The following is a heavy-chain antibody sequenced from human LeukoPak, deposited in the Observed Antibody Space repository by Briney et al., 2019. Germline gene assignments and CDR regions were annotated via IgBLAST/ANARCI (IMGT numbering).Heavy chain of an antibody. CDR2: MNPKSGNT. CDR1: GYSFSSHD. D-gene: IGHD3-22*01. V-gene: IGHV1-8*01. Sequence: ASVKVSCKASGYSFSSHDINWVRQATGQGLEWMGWMNPKSGNTDHAQKFQGRVTMSRNTSISVAYLELSSLRSEDTAVYYCATKGPANSSGYYRPDAFDIWGQGTMVTVSS. CDR3: ATKGPANSSGYYRPDAFDI. J-gene: IGHJ3*02.